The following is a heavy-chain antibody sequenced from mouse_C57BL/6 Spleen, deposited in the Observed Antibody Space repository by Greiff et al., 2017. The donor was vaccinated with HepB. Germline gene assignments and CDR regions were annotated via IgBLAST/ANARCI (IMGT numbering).Heavy chain of an antibody. CDR2: FHPNNDDT. V-gene: IGHV1-47*01. CDR3: ARRGYTGAWFAY. J-gene: IGHJ3*01. D-gene: IGHD3-1*01. Sequence: QVQLKQSGAELVKPGASVKMSCTASGYTFTTYPIEWMKQNHGKSLEWIGSFHPNNDDTKYNEKFKGKATLTVEKSSSTVYLEQSRLTSDDSAVDYCARRGYTGAWFAYWGQGTLVTVSS. CDR1: GYTFTTYP.